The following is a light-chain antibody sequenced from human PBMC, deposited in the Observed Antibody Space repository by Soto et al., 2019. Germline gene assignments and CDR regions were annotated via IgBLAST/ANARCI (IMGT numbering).Light chain of an antibody. CDR1: QSVSSY. J-gene: IGKJ4*01. V-gene: IGKV3-11*01. CDR3: QQRSNWLT. Sequence: EIVLTRSPATLSLSPGERATLSCRASQSVSSYLAWYQQKPGQAPRLLIYDASNRATGIPARFSGSGSGTDFTLTISSLEPEEFAVYYCQQRSNWLTFGGGTKVEIK. CDR2: DAS.